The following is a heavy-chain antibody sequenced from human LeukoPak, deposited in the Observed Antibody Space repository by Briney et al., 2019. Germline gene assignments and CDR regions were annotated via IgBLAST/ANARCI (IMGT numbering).Heavy chain of an antibody. Sequence: PGGSLRLSCAASGFTFSSYAMSWVRQAPGKGLEWVSAISGSGGSTYYADSVKGRFTISRDNAKNSLYLQMNSLRAEDTAVYYCAREDTIFGVVIDGGAFDIWGQGTMVTVSS. CDR3: AREDTIFGVVIDGGAFDI. J-gene: IGHJ3*02. V-gene: IGHV3-23*01. CDR1: GFTFSSYA. D-gene: IGHD3-3*01. CDR2: ISGSGGST.